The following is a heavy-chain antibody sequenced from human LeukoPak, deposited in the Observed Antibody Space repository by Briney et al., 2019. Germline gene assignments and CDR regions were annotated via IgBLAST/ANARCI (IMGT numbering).Heavy chain of an antibody. D-gene: IGHD1-26*01. Sequence: PGGSLRLSCAASGFTFSTYGMHWVRQAQGKGLEWVALTWYDGSNKNYADSVKGRFTISRDNSKNTLYLQMNSLRGEDTAVYYCARGGLTIAEATTSWSLDYWGQGTLVTVSS. CDR1: GFTFSTYG. V-gene: IGHV3-33*01. CDR2: TWYDGSNK. J-gene: IGHJ4*02. CDR3: ARGGLTIAEATTSWSLDY.